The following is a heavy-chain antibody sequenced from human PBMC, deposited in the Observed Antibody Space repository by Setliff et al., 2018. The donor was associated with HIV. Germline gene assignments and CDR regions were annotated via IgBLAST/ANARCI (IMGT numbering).Heavy chain of an antibody. D-gene: IGHD5-18*01. CDR2: IYYSGNT. Sequence: PSETLSLTCTVSGGSISSHYWSWIRQPPGKGLEWIGSIYYSGNTIYNPSLKSRVTISVDTSKNQFSLKLSSVTAADTAVYYCARGGYRDGYDYWGQGTLVTVSS. CDR1: GGSISSHY. J-gene: IGHJ4*02. CDR3: ARGGYRDGYDY. V-gene: IGHV4-59*11.